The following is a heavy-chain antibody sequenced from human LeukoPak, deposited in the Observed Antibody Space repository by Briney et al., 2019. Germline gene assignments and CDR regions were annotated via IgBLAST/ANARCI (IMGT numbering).Heavy chain of an antibody. D-gene: IGHD1-26*01. CDR1: GFTFSSYA. V-gene: IGHV3-23*01. J-gene: IGHJ4*02. CDR2: ISGSGGNT. CDR3: AKGWIHSGSALDY. Sequence: GGSLRLSCAASGFTFSSYAMSWVRQAPGKGLEWVSAISGSGGNTYYADSVKGRFTISRDNSKNTLYLQMNSLRAEDTAVYHCAKGWIHSGSALDYWGQGNLLSVSS.